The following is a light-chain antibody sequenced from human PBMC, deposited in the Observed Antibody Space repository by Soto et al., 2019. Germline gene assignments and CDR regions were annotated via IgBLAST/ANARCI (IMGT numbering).Light chain of an antibody. CDR2: TAS. CDR3: QQYSNWPLT. V-gene: IGKV3-15*01. Sequence: EIVMTQSPATLSVSPGERATLSCRASQSVSDYLAWYQQTPGQPPRLLIYTASTRATGIPARFSGSGSGTEFTLTISSLQSEDFAVYYCQQYSNWPLTFGQGTRVEIK. CDR1: QSVSDY. J-gene: IGKJ1*01.